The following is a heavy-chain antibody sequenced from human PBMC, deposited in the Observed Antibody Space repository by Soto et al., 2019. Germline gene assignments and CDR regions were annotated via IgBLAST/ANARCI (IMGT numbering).Heavy chain of an antibody. CDR3: ARVSGSRAAGDY. CDR2: IIPILGIA. D-gene: IGHD3-10*01. CDR1: GGTFSSYT. V-gene: IGHV1-69*02. Sequence: QVQLVQSEAEVKKPGSSVKVSCKASGGTFSSYTISWVRQAPGQGLEWMGRIIPILGIANYAQKFQGRVTITADKSTSTAYLELSSLRSEDTAVYYCARVSGSRAAGDYWGQGTLVTVSS. J-gene: IGHJ4*02.